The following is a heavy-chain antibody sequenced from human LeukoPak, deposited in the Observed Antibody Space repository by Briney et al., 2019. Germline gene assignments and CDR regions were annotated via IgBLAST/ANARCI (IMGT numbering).Heavy chain of an antibody. J-gene: IGHJ4*02. D-gene: IGHD3-22*01. V-gene: IGHV4-59*12. CDR1: GGSISSYY. Sequence: SETLSLTCTVSGGSISSYYWSWIRQPPGKGLEWIGYIYYSGNTNYNPSLKTRVTISVDTSKNQFSLKLSSVTAADTAVYYCVTYYFDSSGPKKNYWGQGTLVTVSS. CDR2: IYYSGNT. CDR3: VTYYFDSSGPKKNY.